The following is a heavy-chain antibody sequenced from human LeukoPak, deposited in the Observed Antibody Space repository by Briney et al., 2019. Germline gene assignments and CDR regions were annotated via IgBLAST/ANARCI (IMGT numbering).Heavy chain of an antibody. J-gene: IGHJ3*02. Sequence: ASVKVSCKASGYNFNSYGIGWVRQAPRQGLEWMGWITAGNGNTNYAQKVQGRVTMTTDTSTSTAYMELRSLRSDDTAVYFCARDLARGYSYGNNAFDIWGQGTMVTVSS. CDR2: ITAGNGNT. CDR1: GYNFNSYG. D-gene: IGHD5-18*01. CDR3: ARDLARGYSYGNNAFDI. V-gene: IGHV1-18*01.